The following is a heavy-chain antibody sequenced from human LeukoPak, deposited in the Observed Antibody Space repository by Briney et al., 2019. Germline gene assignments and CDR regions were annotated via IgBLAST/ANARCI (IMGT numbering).Heavy chain of an antibody. Sequence: GGSLRLSCAASGFTFSNAWMSWVRQAPGKGLEWVGRIKSKTDGGTTDYAAPVKGRFTISRDDSKNTLYLQMNSLKTEDTAVYYCARAKEWELGLDYWGQGTLVTVSS. D-gene: IGHD1-26*01. CDR3: ARAKEWELGLDY. CDR2: IKSKTDGGTT. V-gene: IGHV3-15*01. J-gene: IGHJ4*02. CDR1: GFTFSNAW.